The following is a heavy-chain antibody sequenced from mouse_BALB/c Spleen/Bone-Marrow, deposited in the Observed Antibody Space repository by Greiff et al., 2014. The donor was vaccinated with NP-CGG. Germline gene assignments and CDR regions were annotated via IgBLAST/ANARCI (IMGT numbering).Heavy chain of an antibody. CDR3: AIYYGNYYAMDY. J-gene: IGHJ4*01. Sequence: VQLKESGGELVKPGGSVKLSCTTSGLKIKKTYMYWVKQRPEKGLEWVGRIDPANGNTKYDPKFQGKATITADASSNTAYLQLSSLTSEDTAVYYCAIYYGNYYAMDYWGQGTSVTVSS. CDR1: GLKIKKTY. V-gene: IGHV14-3*02. CDR2: IDPANGNT. D-gene: IGHD2-1*01.